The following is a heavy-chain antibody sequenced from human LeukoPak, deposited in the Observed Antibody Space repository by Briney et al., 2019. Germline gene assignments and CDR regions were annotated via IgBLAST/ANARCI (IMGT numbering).Heavy chain of an antibody. Sequence: PGGSLRLSCAASGFTVSSNYMSWVRQAPGKGLEWVSVIYSGGSTYYADSVKGRFTISRDNSKNTLYLQMNSLRTEDTAVYYCARAPIRAGGNLDVWGKGTTVTVFS. D-gene: IGHD4-23*01. CDR2: IYSGGST. CDR1: GFTVSSNY. V-gene: IGHV3-53*05. CDR3: ARAPIRAGGNLDV. J-gene: IGHJ6*04.